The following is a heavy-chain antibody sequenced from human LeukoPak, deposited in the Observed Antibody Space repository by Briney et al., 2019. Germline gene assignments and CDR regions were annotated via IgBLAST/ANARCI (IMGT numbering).Heavy chain of an antibody. Sequence: GASVKVSCKASGYTFTGYYMHWVRQAPGQGLEWMGWINPNSGGTNYAQKFQGRVTMTRDTSISTAYMELSRLRSDDTAVYYCARTVYYYDSSGYSPMDVWGQGTTVTVSS. CDR1: GYTFTGYY. J-gene: IGHJ6*02. V-gene: IGHV1-2*02. D-gene: IGHD3-22*01. CDR3: ARTVYYYDSSGYSPMDV. CDR2: INPNSGGT.